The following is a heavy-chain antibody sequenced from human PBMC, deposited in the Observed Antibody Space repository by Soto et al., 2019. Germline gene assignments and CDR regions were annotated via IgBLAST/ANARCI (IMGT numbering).Heavy chain of an antibody. CDR2: IYYSGST. Sequence: SETLSLTCTVSGGSISSSSYYWGWIRQPPGKGLEWIGSIYYSGSTYYNLSLKSRVTISVDTSKNQFSLKLSSVTAADTAVYYCARGHIAARPLNWFDPWGQGTLVTVSS. CDR1: GGSISSSSYY. J-gene: IGHJ5*02. V-gene: IGHV4-39*01. D-gene: IGHD6-6*01. CDR3: ARGHIAARPLNWFDP.